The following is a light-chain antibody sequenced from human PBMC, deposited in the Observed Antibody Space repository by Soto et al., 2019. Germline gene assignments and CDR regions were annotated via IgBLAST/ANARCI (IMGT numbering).Light chain of an antibody. V-gene: IGKV1-9*01. CDR2: EAS. CDR3: QQLNTLPFT. J-gene: IGKJ5*01. Sequence: DIQWTQSPSLLSASVGYRVTITCRASHDISTYLAWYQQKPGKAPKLMIYEASTLQSGVPSRFSGSGSGTEFTLTISGLLPEDFATYHCQQLNTLPFTFGQGTRLEI. CDR1: HDISTY.